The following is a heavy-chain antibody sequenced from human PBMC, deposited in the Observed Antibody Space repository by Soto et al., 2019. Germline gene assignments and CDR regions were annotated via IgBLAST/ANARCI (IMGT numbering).Heavy chain of an antibody. D-gene: IGHD2-15*01. Sequence: GGSLRLSCGASGFTFSTADMDWLRQAPGKGLYCIASIDSICVCLYYAESLKGRFTTSRYTAKNSRYLHMNSLRAEDTAIYYCGSFTDSGSTSTCTHSFDYRR. V-gene: IGHV3-21*01. J-gene: IGHJ4*01. CDR1: GFTFSTAD. CDR3: GSFTDSGSTSTCTHSFDY. CDR2: IDSICVCL.